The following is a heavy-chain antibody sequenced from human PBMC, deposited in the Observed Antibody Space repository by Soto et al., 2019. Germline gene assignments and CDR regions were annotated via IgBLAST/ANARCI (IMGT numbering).Heavy chain of an antibody. CDR1: GGSISSSSYY. J-gene: IGHJ4*02. CDR3: ARLRGVRGVITTDFDY. CDR2: IYYSGST. D-gene: IGHD3-10*01. Sequence: PSETLSLTCTVSGGSISSSSYYWGWIRQPPGKGLEWIGSIYYSGSTYYNPSLRSRVTISVDTSKNQFSLKLSSVTAADTAVYYCARLRGVRGVITTDFDYWGQGTLVTVSS. V-gene: IGHV4-39*01.